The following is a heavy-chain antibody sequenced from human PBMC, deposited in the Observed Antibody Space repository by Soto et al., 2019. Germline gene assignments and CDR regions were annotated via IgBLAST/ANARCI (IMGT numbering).Heavy chain of an antibody. CDR3: AKEGVITTLYYYYGMDV. CDR1: GFTFSSYG. J-gene: IGHJ6*02. CDR2: ISYDGSNK. V-gene: IGHV3-30*18. Sequence: QVQLVESGGGVVQPGRSLRLSCAAYGFTFSSYGMHWVRQAPGKGLEWVAVISYDGSNKYYADSVKGRFTISRDNSKNTLYLQMNSLRAEDTAVYYCAKEGVITTLYYYYGMDVWGQGTTVTVSS. D-gene: IGHD3-22*01.